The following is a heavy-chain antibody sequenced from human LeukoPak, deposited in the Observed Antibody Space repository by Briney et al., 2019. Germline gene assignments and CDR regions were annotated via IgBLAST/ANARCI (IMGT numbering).Heavy chain of an antibody. CDR3: ARRFAPSRNDAFDI. CDR2: IYYSGST. V-gene: IGHV4-39*01. Sequence: SETLSLTCTVSGGSINSSSYYWGWIRQPPGKGLEWIGTIYYSGSTYYNPSLKSRVTISVDTSKNQFSLKLSSVTASDTAVYYCARRFAPSRNDAFDIWGQGTKVTVSS. CDR1: GGSINSSSYY. J-gene: IGHJ3*02. D-gene: IGHD3-10*01.